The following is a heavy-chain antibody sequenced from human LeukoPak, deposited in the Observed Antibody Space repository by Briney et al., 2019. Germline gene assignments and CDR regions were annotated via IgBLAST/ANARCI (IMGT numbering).Heavy chain of an antibody. J-gene: IGHJ6*02. D-gene: IGHD1-26*01. V-gene: IGHV5-51*01. CDR3: ARRVATSAPPYYTYGMDV. Sequence: GESLKISCKASGYSFSSYWIGWVRQMPGKGLQWMGIIYPGDSDTRYSPSFKGQVTIPADKSISTAYLQWSSLKASDTAMYYCARRVATSAPPYYTYGMDVWGQGTTVTVSS. CDR2: IYPGDSDT. CDR1: GYSFSSYW.